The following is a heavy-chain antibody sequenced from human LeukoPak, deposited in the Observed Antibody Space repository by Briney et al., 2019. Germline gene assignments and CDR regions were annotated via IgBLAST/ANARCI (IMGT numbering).Heavy chain of an antibody. CDR1: GYTFTSYY. J-gene: IGHJ4*02. V-gene: IGHV1-2*02. D-gene: IGHD6-13*01. CDR3: ARGAWLDSSSWPDY. Sequence: GASVKVSCKTSGYTFTSYYMHWVRQAPGQGLEWMGWVNPTSGGTNYAQKFQGRVTMTRDTSTSTVYMELSSLTSEDTAVYYCARGAWLDSSSWPDYWGQGTLVTVSS. CDR2: VNPTSGGT.